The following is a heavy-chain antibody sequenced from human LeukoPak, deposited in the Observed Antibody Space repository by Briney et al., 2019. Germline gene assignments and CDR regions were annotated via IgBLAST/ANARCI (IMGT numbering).Heavy chain of an antibody. Sequence: GGSLGLSCAASGFSFSNSGMSWVRQAPAKGLEWVAGISGGGANTHYADSVKGRFTISRDNSKNTLFLQMNSLRDEDTAIYYCSKWNGYGDYWGQGTLVTVSS. J-gene: IGHJ4*02. CDR2: ISGGGANT. V-gene: IGHV3-23*01. CDR1: GFSFSNSG. D-gene: IGHD1-1*01. CDR3: SKWNGYGDY.